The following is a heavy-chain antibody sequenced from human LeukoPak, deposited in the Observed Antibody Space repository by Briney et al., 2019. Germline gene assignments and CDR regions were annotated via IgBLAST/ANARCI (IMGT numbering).Heavy chain of an antibody. V-gene: IGHV4-59*01. CDR3: ARDRGGYYYSDAFDI. Sequence: SETLSLTCTVSGGSISSYYWSWIRQPPGKGLEWIGYIYYSGSTNYNPSLKSRVTISVDTSKNQFSLKLSSVTAADTAVYYCARDRGGYYYSDAFDIWGQGTMVTVSS. D-gene: IGHD3-22*01. CDR1: GGSISSYY. CDR2: IYYSGST. J-gene: IGHJ3*02.